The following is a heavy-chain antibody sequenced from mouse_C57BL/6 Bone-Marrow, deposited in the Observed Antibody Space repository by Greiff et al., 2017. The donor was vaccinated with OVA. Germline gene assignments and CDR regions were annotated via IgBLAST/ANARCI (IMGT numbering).Heavy chain of an antibody. V-gene: IGHV1-54*01. CDR1: GYAFTNYL. J-gene: IGHJ2*01. D-gene: IGHD2-5*01. CDR3: ARSYTDYSNYVNYFDY. Sequence: QVQLKQSGAELVRPGTSVKVSCKASGYAFTNYLIEWVKQRPGQGLKWIGVINPGSGGTNYNEKFKGKATLTADKSSSTAYMQLSSLTSEDSAVYFCARSYTDYSNYVNYFDYWGQGTTLTVSS. CDR2: INPGSGGT.